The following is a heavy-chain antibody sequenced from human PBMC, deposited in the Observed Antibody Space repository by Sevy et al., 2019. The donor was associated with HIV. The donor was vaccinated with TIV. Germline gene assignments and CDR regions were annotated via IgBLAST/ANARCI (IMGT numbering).Heavy chain of an antibody. J-gene: IGHJ3*02. V-gene: IGHV1-18*01. D-gene: IGHD2-2*01. CDR1: GYTFISNG. CDR3: ARGRVVLDAFDM. Sequence: ASVKVSCKASGYTFISNGINWVRQAPGQGLEWMGWISAYQGNTNYAQKLQGRVIMTTDTSTSTAYMELRSLRSDDTAVYYWARGRVVLDAFDMWGQGTMVTVSS. CDR2: ISAYQGNT.